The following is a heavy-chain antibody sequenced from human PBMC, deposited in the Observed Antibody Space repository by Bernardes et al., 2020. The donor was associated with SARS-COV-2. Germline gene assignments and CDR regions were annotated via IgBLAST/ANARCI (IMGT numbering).Heavy chain of an antibody. CDR3: LKDPFGYCTGDCPFDY. V-gene: IGHV3-64D*06. Sequence: GGSLRLSCAASGFTFSSYWMSWVRQAPGEGLQYLSKISSNGDSTFNVDAVKGRFTVSRDNSKNTLYLQMSSLTDDDTAVYYCLKDPFGYCTGDCPFDYWGQGTLVTVSS. D-gene: IGHD2-8*02. CDR1: GFTFSSYW. CDR2: ISSNGDST. J-gene: IGHJ4*02.